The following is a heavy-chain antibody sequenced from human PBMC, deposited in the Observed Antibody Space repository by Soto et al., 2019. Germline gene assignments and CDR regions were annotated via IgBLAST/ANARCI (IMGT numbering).Heavy chain of an antibody. CDR3: SRGPDYAGYIDD. D-gene: IGHD4-17*01. V-gene: IGHV1-69*13. CDR1: GGTFSDHA. Sequence: SVKVSCKASGGTFSDHAINWVRQAPGQGPEWMGGIILPFGTANYAQNFQGRVTITADESMTTAYLELNGLRSEDTAVYYCSRGPDYAGYIDDWGQGSLVTVSS. CDR2: IILPFGTA. J-gene: IGHJ4*02.